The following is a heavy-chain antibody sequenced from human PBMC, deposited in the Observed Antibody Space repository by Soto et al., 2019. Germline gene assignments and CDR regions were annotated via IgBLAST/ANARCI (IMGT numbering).Heavy chain of an antibody. J-gene: IGHJ3*02. D-gene: IGHD5-12*01. CDR2: ISGYNGNR. Sequence: QLVQSGAEVKTPGASVKVSCKASGYTFVSYGITWVRQAPGQGLEWMGWISGYNGNRNYAQKVQDRVTLTTDTSTTTAYMELRNLRSDDMAVYFCARVGYRVNDALDIWGQGTMVTVSS. CDR3: ARVGYRVNDALDI. V-gene: IGHV1-18*03. CDR1: GYTFVSYG.